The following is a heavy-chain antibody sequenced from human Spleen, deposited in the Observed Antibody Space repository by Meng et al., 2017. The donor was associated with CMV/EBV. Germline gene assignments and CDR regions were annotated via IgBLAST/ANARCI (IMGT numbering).Heavy chain of an antibody. D-gene: IGHD2-2*01. CDR2: IYPDASYT. J-gene: IGHJ5*02. Sequence: FTTAWIGWVRQMPGTGLEWMGIIYPDASYTRYSPSFQGQVTISADKSISTAYVQWSSLKASDTAMYYCARGRDHCISTSCYLSWFDPWGQGTLVTVSS. V-gene: IGHV5-51*01. CDR1: FTTAW. CDR3: ARGRDHCISTSCYLSWFDP.